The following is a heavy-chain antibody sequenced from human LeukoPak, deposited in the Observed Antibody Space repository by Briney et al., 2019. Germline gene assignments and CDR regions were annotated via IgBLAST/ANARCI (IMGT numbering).Heavy chain of an antibody. D-gene: IGHD3-3*01. Sequence: QAGGSLGLSCAASGFTFSSYWMTWVRQAPGKGLEWVANIKQDGSVKYYVDSVKGRFTISRDNAKNSLYLQMNSLRAEDTAVYYCAREWLLWEDPGGLHPWGQGTLVTVSS. J-gene: IGHJ5*02. V-gene: IGHV3-7*03. CDR3: AREWLLWEDPGGLHP. CDR2: IKQDGSVK. CDR1: GFTFSSYW.